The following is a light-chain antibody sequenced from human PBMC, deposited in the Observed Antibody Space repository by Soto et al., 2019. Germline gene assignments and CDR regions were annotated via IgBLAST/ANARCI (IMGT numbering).Light chain of an antibody. CDR2: DAS. V-gene: IGKV1-39*01. CDR3: QQSYMDPIT. J-gene: IGKJ5*01. Sequence: DIQMTQSQSSLSASVGDKVTITCLASQSISRNLNWYQKKPGKAPNLLIYDASRLQSGVPSRFSGSGGGTDFTLSISSVQPEDFATYFCQQSYMDPITFGQGTRLDI. CDR1: QSISRN.